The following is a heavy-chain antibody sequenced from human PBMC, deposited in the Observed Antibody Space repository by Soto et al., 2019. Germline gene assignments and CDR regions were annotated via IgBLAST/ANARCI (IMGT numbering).Heavy chain of an antibody. CDR3: ARDHIVGATNFDY. D-gene: IGHD1-26*01. CDR2: IKQDESEK. Sequence: GGSLRLSCAASGFTFSSYWMSRVRQAPGKGLEWVANIKQDESEKYYVDSVKGRFTISXXXXXXSXYXQXXXLRAXDTAVYYCARDHIVGATNFDYWGQGTLVTVSS. V-gene: IGHV3-7*01. J-gene: IGHJ4*02. CDR1: GFTFSSYW.